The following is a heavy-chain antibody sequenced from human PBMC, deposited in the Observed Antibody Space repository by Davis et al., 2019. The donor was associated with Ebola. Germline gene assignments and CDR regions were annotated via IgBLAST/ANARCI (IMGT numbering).Heavy chain of an antibody. CDR3: ARVSSGWGGMAY. CDR1: EFTFSGYA. CDR2: ISSDRHI. D-gene: IGHD6-19*01. J-gene: IGHJ4*02. Sequence: PGGSLRLSCAASEFTFSGYAMSWVRQAPGKGLEWISYISSDRHINYADSVKGRFTISRDNAKNTLYLQMNSLRAEDTAVYYCARVSSGWGGMAYWGQGTLVTVSS. V-gene: IGHV3-48*01.